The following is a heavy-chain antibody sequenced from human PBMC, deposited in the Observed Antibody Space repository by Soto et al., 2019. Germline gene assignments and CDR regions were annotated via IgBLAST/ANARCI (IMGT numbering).Heavy chain of an antibody. D-gene: IGHD2-15*01. J-gene: IGHJ4*02. CDR1: GYTFTTYH. V-gene: IGHV1-46*04. CDR2: IKSSGVQT. Sequence: QVQLVQSGAEVKEPGASVKVSGKASGYTFTTYHMHWVRQAPGQGLEWVGIIKSSGVQTLYTQKLQGRVTMTRDTSTSTVYMELTSLRSDDTATYYCAREAPHSYLFDYWGQGTLVTASS. CDR3: AREAPHSYLFDY.